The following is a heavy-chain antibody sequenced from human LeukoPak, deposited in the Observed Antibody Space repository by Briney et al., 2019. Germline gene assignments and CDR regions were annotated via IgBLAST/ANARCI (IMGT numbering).Heavy chain of an antibody. CDR2: ISGSGGST. CDR1: GFTLSDHY. Sequence: GGSLRLSCAASGFTLSDHYMYWVRQAPGKGLEWVSSISGSGGSTYYADSVKGRFTISRDNSKNTLYLQMNSLRAEDTAVYYCAKEENGYSYGSPNFDYWGQGTLVTVSS. D-gene: IGHD5-18*01. V-gene: IGHV3-23*01. J-gene: IGHJ4*02. CDR3: AKEENGYSYGSPNFDY.